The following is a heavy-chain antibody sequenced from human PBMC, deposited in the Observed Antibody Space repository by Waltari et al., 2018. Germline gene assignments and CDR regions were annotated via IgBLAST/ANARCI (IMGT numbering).Heavy chain of an antibody. CDR3: ARGGYSRGWGFDY. D-gene: IGHD5-18*01. V-gene: IGHV3-23*04. CDR2: IIGSDGNT. CDR1: GFTFGNYA. J-gene: IGHJ4*02. Sequence: EVQLVESGGGLGQPGGSLRLSCSATGFTFGNYAMTWVRQVPGKGLEWVSTIIGSDGNTFNAEAGKGGFTISRDNFKNTLYLKMNSLRAEDTAVYYGARGGYSRGWGFDYWGQGTLVTVSS.